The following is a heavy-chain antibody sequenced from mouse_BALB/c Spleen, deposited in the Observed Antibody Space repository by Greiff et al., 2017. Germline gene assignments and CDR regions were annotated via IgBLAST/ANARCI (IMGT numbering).Heavy chain of an antibody. CDR1: GFTFSSYA. V-gene: IGHV5-6-5*01. CDR2: ISSGGST. Sequence: EVKLMESGGGLVKPGGSLKLSCAASGFTFSSYAMSWVRQTPEKRLEWVASISSGGSTYYPDSVKGRFTISRDNARNILYLQMSSLRSEDTAMYYSARCSYYRYLAYWGQGTLVTVSA. CDR3: ARCSYYRYLAY. J-gene: IGHJ3*01. D-gene: IGHD2-14*01.